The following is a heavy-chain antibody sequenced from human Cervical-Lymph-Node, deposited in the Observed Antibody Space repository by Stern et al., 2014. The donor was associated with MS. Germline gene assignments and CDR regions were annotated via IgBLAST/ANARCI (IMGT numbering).Heavy chain of an antibody. J-gene: IGHJ4*02. D-gene: IGHD6-19*01. Sequence: DVQLVQSAAEVKKPGESLKISCQGSGYSFISSWIGWVRQMPGKGLEWMAIINPGDSDTRYNPSFQGQVTISADRAVNTAYLQWGSLKASDTAMYYCATSTGYFLLEYYFDYWGQGTLVTVSS. V-gene: IGHV5-51*01. CDR2: INPGDSDT. CDR3: ATSTGYFLLEYYFDY. CDR1: GYSFISSW.